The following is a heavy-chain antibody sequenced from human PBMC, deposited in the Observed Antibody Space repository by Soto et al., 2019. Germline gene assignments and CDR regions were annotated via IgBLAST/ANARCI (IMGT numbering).Heavy chain of an antibody. V-gene: IGHV4-4*02. J-gene: IGHJ4*02. D-gene: IGHD3-16*01. Sequence: SETLSLTCAVSGGSISSSNWWSWVRQPPGKGLEWIGEIYHSGSTNYNPSLKSRVTISVDKSKNQFSLKLSSVTAADTAVYYCAREPLHGRGLTETFDYWGQGTLVTVSS. CDR1: GGSISSSNW. CDR2: IYHSGST. CDR3: AREPLHGRGLTETFDY.